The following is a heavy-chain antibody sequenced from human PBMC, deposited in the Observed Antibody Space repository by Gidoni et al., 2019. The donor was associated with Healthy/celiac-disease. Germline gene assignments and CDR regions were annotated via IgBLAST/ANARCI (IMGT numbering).Heavy chain of an antibody. Sequence: EVQLLESGGGLVQPGGSLRLSCSPSGFTFSSYAMSWVRQAPGKGLEWVSAISGSGGSTYYADSVKGRFTISRDNSKNTLYLQMNSLRAEDTAVYYCAKKGGGSYYYFDYWGQGTLVTVSS. CDR3: AKKGGGSYYYFDY. J-gene: IGHJ4*02. CDR1: GFTFSSYA. V-gene: IGHV3-23*01. D-gene: IGHD1-26*01. CDR2: ISGSGGST.